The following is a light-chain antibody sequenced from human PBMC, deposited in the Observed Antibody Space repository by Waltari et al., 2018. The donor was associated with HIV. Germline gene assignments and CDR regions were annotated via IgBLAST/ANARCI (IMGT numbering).Light chain of an antibody. J-gene: IGLJ2*01. CDR3: ATWDDSLSVVV. CDR1: SSNIGSNL. CDR2: RNN. V-gene: IGLV1-47*01. Sequence: QSVLTQPPSASGTPGQRVTISCSGSSSNIGSNLVYWYQQLPGTAPKCLIYRNNQRPSGGPDRFSGSKSGTSASLAISGLRSEDEADYYCATWDDSLSVVVFGGGTKLTVL.